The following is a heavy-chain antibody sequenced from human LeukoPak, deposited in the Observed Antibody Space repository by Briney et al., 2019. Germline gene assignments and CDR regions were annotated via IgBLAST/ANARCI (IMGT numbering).Heavy chain of an antibody. J-gene: IGHJ4*02. D-gene: IGHD4-17*01. Sequence: SETLSLTCTVSGVSISRYYWSWIRQPAGKGLQWIGRIQTSGSTNYNPSLESRIIMSVDTSKNQFSLKLTSVTAADTAVYYCAGDHQDYGADSALWYWGQGTLVIVSS. CDR1: GVSISRYY. V-gene: IGHV4-4*07. CDR2: IQTSGST. CDR3: AGDHQDYGADSALWY.